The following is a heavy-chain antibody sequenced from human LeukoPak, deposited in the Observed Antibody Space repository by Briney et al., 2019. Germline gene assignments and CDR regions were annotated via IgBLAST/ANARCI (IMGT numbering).Heavy chain of an antibody. CDR1: GGSISSGGYS. J-gene: IGHJ4*02. CDR3: ARAGWFGETD. V-gene: IGHV4-30-2*01. CDR2: IYHSGST. D-gene: IGHD3-10*01. Sequence: PSETLSLTCAVSGGSISSGGYSWSWIRQPPGKGLEWIGYIYHSGSTYYNPSLKSRVTISLDRSKNQFSLKLSSVTAADTAVYYCARAGWFGETDWGQGTLVTVSS.